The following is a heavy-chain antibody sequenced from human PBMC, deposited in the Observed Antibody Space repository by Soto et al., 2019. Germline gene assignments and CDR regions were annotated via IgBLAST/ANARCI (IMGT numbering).Heavy chain of an antibody. D-gene: IGHD3-22*01. J-gene: IGHJ4*02. Sequence: ASVKVSCKASGYTFTSYAMHWVRQAPGQRLEWMGWINAGNGNTKYSQKFQGRVTITRDTSASTAYMELSSLRSEDTAVYYCARDSKDDSSGYYAGFDYWGQGTLVTVSS. V-gene: IGHV1-3*01. CDR2: INAGNGNT. CDR3: ARDSKDDSSGYYAGFDY. CDR1: GYTFTSYA.